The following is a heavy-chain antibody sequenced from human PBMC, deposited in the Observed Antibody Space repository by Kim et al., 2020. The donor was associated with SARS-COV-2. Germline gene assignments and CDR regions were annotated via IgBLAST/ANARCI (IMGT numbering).Heavy chain of an antibody. Sequence: SETLSLTCAVYGGSFSGYYWSWIRQPPGKGLEWIGEINHSGSTNYNPSLKSRVTISVDTSKNQFSLKLSSVTAADTAVYYCARGRWSGGTPGFDYWGQGTLVTVSS. V-gene: IGHV4-34*01. CDR1: GGSFSGYY. CDR3: ARGRWSGGTPGFDY. J-gene: IGHJ4*02. CDR2: INHSGST. D-gene: IGHD3-3*01.